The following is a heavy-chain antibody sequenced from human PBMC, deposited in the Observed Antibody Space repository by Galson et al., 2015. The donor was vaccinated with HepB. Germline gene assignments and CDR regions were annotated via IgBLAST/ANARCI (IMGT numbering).Heavy chain of an antibody. Sequence: SVKVSCKASGYTFTSYGISWVRQAPGQGLEWMGWISVYNGNTNYAQRLQGRVTMTTDTSTSTAYMELRSLRSDDTAVYYCARDLGMYGDYVVHFDYWGQGTQVTVSS. CDR1: GYTFTSYG. D-gene: IGHD4-17*01. CDR3: ARDLGMYGDYVVHFDY. V-gene: IGHV1-18*01. CDR2: ISVYNGNT. J-gene: IGHJ4*02.